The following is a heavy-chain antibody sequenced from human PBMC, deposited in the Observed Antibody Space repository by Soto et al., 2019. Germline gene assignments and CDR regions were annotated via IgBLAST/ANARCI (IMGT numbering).Heavy chain of an antibody. CDR3: ARDKQHIVVVTAPGPFDP. D-gene: IGHD2-21*02. CDR1: GYTFTSYG. Sequence: ASVKVSCKASGYTFTSYGISWVRQAPGQGLEWMGWISAYNGNTNYAQKLQGRVTMTTDTSTSTAYMELRSLRSDDTAVYYCARDKQHIVVVTAPGPFDPWGQGTLVTVS. J-gene: IGHJ5*02. V-gene: IGHV1-18*01. CDR2: ISAYNGNT.